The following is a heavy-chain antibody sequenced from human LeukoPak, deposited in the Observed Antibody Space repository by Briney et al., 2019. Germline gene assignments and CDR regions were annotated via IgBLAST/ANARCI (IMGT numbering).Heavy chain of an antibody. J-gene: IGHJ4*02. CDR1: GFSFSNYW. D-gene: IGHD3-10*01. CDR2: TNEHGTII. V-gene: IGHV3-74*01. Sequence: GGSLRLSCATSGFSFSNYWFHWVRQAPGEGLVWVSRTNEHGTIINYADSVKGRFTISRDNAKNTLYLQMNSLRTEDSALYYCVVDLSGSADYWGQGTLVTVSS. CDR3: VVDLSGSADY.